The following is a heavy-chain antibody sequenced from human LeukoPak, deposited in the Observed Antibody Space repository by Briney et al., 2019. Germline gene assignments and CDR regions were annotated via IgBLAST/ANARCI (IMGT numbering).Heavy chain of an antibody. CDR1: GASIGGSHFH. J-gene: IGHJ4*02. CDR2: IFYSGST. V-gene: IGHV4-39*01. D-gene: IGHD2-2*01. Sequence: PSETLSLTCTVSGASIGGSHFHWGWLRQPPGKGLEWIGSIFYSGSTYYNPSLKSRVTISVDTSKNQFSLKLTSVTAADTATYYCARRGITYSSSFFAYCGQGTLVTVSS. CDR3: ARRGITYSSSFFAY.